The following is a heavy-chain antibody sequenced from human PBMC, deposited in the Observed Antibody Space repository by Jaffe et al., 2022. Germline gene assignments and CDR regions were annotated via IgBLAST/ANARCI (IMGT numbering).Heavy chain of an antibody. CDR2: IYHSGST. CDR1: GGSISSSNW. D-gene: IGHD2-15*01. Sequence: QVQLQESGPGLVKPSGTLSLTCAVSGGSISSSNWWSWVRQPPGKGLEWIGEIYHSGSTNYNPSLKSRVTISVDKSKNQFSLKLSSVTAADTAVYYCARGKNCSGGSCPSGYYYYYYMDVWGKGTTVTVSS. V-gene: IGHV4-4*02. CDR3: ARGKNCSGGSCPSGYYYYYYMDV. J-gene: IGHJ6*03.